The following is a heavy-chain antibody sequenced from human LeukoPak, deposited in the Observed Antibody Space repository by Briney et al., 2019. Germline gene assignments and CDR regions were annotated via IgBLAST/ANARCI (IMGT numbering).Heavy chain of an antibody. CDR3: AREIRYFDWLFQRHDAFDI. V-gene: IGHV4-34*01. Sequence: TSETLSRTCAGYGGSFSGYYWSWIRQPPGKGLEWIGEINHSGSTNYNPSLKSRVTISVDTSKNQFSLKLSSVTAADTAVYYCAREIRYFDWLFQRHDAFDIWGQGTMVTVSS. J-gene: IGHJ3*02. D-gene: IGHD3-9*01. CDR2: INHSGST. CDR1: GGSFSGYY.